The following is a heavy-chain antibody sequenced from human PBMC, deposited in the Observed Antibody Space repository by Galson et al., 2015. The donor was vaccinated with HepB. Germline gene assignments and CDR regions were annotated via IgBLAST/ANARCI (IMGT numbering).Heavy chain of an antibody. V-gene: IGHV1-18*01. CDR2: ISGDNGNT. D-gene: IGHD2-2*01. CDR3: ARDVSGVVPTAHLFMDV. CDR1: GYIFTTYG. J-gene: IGHJ6*03. Sequence: SVKVSCKASGYIFTTYGISWVRQAPGQGLEWMGWISGDNGNTNYVQKFQGRVTMTTDTSTNTAYIELGSLRSDDTAVYYCARDVSGVVPTAHLFMDVWGKGTTVTVSS.